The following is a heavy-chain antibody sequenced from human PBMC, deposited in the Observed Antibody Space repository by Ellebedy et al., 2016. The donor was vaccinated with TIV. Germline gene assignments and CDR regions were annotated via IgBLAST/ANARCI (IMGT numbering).Heavy chain of an antibody. J-gene: IGHJ3*02. V-gene: IGHV3-48*02. Sequence: GESLKISCAGSGFTFSTVTMTWVRQAPGKGLEWISYISTSSRPIYYADSVKGRFTISRDNAKNSLYLQMSSLRDEDTALYYCASMLVGNDAFDIWGQGTLVTVSS. D-gene: IGHD6-6*01. CDR2: ISTSSRPI. CDR1: GFTFSTVT. CDR3: ASMLVGNDAFDI.